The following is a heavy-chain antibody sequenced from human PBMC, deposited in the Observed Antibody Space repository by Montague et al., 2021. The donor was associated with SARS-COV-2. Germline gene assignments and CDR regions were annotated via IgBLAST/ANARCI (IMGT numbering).Heavy chain of an antibody. V-gene: IGHV4-59*01. CDR3: ARRSLGYCSGGSCYSAFDP. CDR2: IYYSWST. Sequence: SETLSLTCTVTGGSISCYYWRSIRQPPGKALEWIGYIYYSWSTNYTPSLKSRVTISVDTSKNQFSLKLSSVTAADAAVYYCARRSLGYCSGGSCYSAFDPWGQGTLVTVSS. J-gene: IGHJ5*02. CDR1: GGSISCYY. D-gene: IGHD2-15*01.